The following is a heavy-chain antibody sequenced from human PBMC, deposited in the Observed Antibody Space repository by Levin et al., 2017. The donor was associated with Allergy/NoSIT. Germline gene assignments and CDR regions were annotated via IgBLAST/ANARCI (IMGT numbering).Heavy chain of an antibody. D-gene: IGHD2-2*01. CDR2: IKSKTDGGTT. Sequence: GGSLRLSCAASGFTFSNAWMSWVRQAPGKGLEWVGRIKSKTDGGTTDYAAPVKGRFTISRDDSKNTLYLQMNSLKTEDTAVYYCTTDSGYCSSTSCYPYYYYGMDVWGQGTTVTVSS. V-gene: IGHV3-15*01. J-gene: IGHJ6*02. CDR3: TTDSGYCSSTSCYPYYYYGMDV. CDR1: GFTFSNAW.